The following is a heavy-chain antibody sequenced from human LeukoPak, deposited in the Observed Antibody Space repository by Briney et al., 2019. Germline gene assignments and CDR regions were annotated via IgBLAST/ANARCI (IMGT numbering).Heavy chain of an antibody. CDR1: GGSISSSSYY. V-gene: IGHV4-39*01. CDR2: IYYSGST. CDR3: ATVNKQWLVRGVFGY. D-gene: IGHD6-19*01. Sequence: SETLSLTCTVAGGSISSSSYYWGWIRQPPGKGLEWIGSIYYSGSTYYNPSLKSRVTISVDTSKNQFSLKLSSVTAADTAVYYCATVNKQWLVRGVFGYWGQGTLVTVSS. J-gene: IGHJ4*02.